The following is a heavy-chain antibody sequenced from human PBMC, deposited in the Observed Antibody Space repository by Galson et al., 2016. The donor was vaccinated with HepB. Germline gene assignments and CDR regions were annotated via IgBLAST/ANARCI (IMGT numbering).Heavy chain of an antibody. Sequence: SLRLSCAASGFTFSSYALSWVRQAPGKGLEWVSAISGGGDSTHYADSEKGRFTISRDNSKNTVFLQMNSLRADDTAVYYCARMGLSLDHWGQGTLVTVSS. J-gene: IGHJ4*02. D-gene: IGHD1-26*01. CDR1: GFTFSSYA. CDR2: ISGGGDST. CDR3: ARMGLSLDH. V-gene: IGHV3-23*01.